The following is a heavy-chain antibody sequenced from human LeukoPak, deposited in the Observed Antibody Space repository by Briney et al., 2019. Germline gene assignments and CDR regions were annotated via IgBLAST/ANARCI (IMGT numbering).Heavy chain of an antibody. J-gene: IGHJ6*02. CDR2: ISYDGSNK. CDR3: ARYPTAIYYYYYGMDV. CDR1: GFTFSSYG. Sequence: GGSLRLSCAASGFTFSSYGMHWVRQAPGKGLEWVAVISYDGSNKYYADSVKGRFTISRDNSKNTLYLQMNSLRAEDTAVYYCARYPTAIYYYYYGMDVWGQGTTVTVSS. D-gene: IGHD2-21*02. V-gene: IGHV3-30*03.